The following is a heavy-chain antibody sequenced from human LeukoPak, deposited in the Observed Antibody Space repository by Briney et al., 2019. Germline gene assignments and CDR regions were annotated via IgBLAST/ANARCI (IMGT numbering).Heavy chain of an antibody. Sequence: ASVKVSCKASGYTFTSYDINWVRQATGQGMEWMGWMNPNSGKKGNAQKFQGRVTMTSTTSISTAYMELSSLRSEDTAVYYCARVYYDSSGYYGFDYWGQGTLVTVSS. CDR1: GYTFTSYD. CDR3: ARVYYDSSGYYGFDY. J-gene: IGHJ4*02. D-gene: IGHD3-22*01. V-gene: IGHV1-8*01. CDR2: MNPNSGKK.